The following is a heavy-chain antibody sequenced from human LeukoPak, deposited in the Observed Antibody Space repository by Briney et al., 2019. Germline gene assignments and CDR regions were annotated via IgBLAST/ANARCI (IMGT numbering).Heavy chain of an antibody. J-gene: IGHJ3*02. D-gene: IGHD5-12*01. CDR3: AREYSGYDKKDAFDI. CDR1: GYTFTSYY. CDR2: INPSGGST. V-gene: IGHV1-46*01. Sequence: ASVKVSCKASGYTFTSYYMHWVRQAPGQGLEWMGIINPSGGSTSYAQKFQGRVTMTRGTSTSTVYMELSSLRSEDTAVYYCAREYSGYDKKDAFDIWGQGTMVTVSS.